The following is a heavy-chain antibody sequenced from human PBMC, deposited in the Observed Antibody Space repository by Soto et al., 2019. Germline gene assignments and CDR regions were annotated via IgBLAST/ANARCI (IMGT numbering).Heavy chain of an antibody. CDR1: GYSFTSYW. CDR2: IDPSDSYT. J-gene: IGHJ6*02. D-gene: IGHD2-2*01. V-gene: IGHV5-10-1*01. CDR3: ASPSGYCSSTSCSYYYYGMDV. Sequence: PGESLKISCKGSGYSFTSYWISWVRQMPGKGLEWMGRIDPSDSYTNYSPSFQGHVTISADKSISTAYLQWSSLKASDTAMYYCASPSGYCSSTSCSYYYYGMDVWGQGTTVTVS.